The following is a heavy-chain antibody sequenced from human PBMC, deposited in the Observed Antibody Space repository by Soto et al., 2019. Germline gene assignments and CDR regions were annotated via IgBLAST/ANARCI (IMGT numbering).Heavy chain of an antibody. D-gene: IGHD3-10*01. J-gene: IGHJ5*02. Sequence: SETLSLTCAISGDSVSSNSAAWNWIRQSPSRGLEWLGRTYYRSKWYNDYAVSVKSRITINPDTSKNQFSLQLNSVTPEDTAVYYCARSITMVRGAPTPYNWFDPWGQGTLVTVSS. CDR2: TYYRSKWYN. CDR3: ARSITMVRGAPTPYNWFDP. V-gene: IGHV6-1*01. CDR1: GDSVSSNSAA.